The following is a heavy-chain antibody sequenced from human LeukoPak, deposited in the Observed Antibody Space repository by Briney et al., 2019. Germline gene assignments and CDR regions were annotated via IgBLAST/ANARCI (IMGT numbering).Heavy chain of an antibody. CDR1: GYTXTSYH. CDR3: ARELSPSGNYDC. V-gene: IGHV1-46*01. D-gene: IGHD1-26*01. J-gene: IGHJ4*02. CDR2: INPSGGST. Sequence: ASVKVSCKASGYTXTSYHMHWVRQAPGQGVEWMGIINPSGGSTSYARKFQGRVTVTRDTSTSTVYMELSSLRSEDTAVYYCARELSPSGNYDCWGQGTLVTVSS.